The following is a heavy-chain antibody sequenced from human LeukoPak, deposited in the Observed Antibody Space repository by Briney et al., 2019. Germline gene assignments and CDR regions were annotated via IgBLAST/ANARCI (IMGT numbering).Heavy chain of an antibody. J-gene: IGHJ5*02. V-gene: IGHV4-4*07. CDR2: LSPSGTT. Sequence: SETLSLTCTVSGGSTGSHYWSWLRQPAGKGLEWIGRLSPSGTTHYNPSLGSRVTMSVDTSKNYFSLMLSSVTAADTAVYYCARDFYASGFYFWFDPWGQGRLVTVSS. CDR1: GGSTGSHY. CDR3: ARDFYASGFYFWFDP. D-gene: IGHD2/OR15-2a*01.